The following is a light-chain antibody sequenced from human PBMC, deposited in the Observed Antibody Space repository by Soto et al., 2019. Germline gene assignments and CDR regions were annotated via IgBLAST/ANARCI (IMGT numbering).Light chain of an antibody. CDR1: ALPKKY. J-gene: IGLJ6*01. V-gene: IGLV3-16*01. Sequence: SYELTQPPSVSVSLGQMARITCSGAALPKKYAYWYQQKPGQFPVLVIYKDSERPSGIPERFSGSSSGTIVTLTISGVQAEDEADYYCLSADSSGTPYVFGSGTQLTVL. CDR2: KDS. CDR3: LSADSSGTPYV.